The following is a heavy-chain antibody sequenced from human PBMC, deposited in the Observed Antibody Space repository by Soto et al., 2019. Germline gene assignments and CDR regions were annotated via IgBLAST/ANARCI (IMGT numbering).Heavy chain of an antibody. CDR2: TGSGSTT. CDR1: GFTFSDYA. J-gene: IGHJ4*02. V-gene: IGHV3-23*01. Sequence: EVQLLESGGGLVQPGGSLRLSCAASGFTFSDYAMSWVHQAPGKGLEWVSTGSGSTTYYADSVKGRFTISRDNSKNTLYLQMNSLRAEDTAVYYCAKSADFWSGCTDYWGQGTLVTVSS. D-gene: IGHD3-3*01. CDR3: AKSADFWSGCTDY.